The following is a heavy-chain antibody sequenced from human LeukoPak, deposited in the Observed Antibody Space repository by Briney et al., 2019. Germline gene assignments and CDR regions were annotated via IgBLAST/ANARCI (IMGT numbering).Heavy chain of an antibody. V-gene: IGHV4-59*01. Sequence: PSETLSLTCAVSGGSIGSYYWSWIRQPPGKGLEWIGYIHDSGSTKYNPSLKSRVTMSVDTSRNHLSLKLTSVTAADTAVYYCRRGDHYAADPFWGQGTLVTVSS. D-gene: IGHD4-17*01. CDR2: IHDSGST. CDR3: RRGDHYAADPF. CDR1: GGSIGSYY. J-gene: IGHJ4*02.